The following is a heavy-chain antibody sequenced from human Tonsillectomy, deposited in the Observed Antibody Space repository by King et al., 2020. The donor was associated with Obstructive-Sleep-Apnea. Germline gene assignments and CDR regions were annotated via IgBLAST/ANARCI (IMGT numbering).Heavy chain of an antibody. V-gene: IGHV3-73*01. CDR2: IRDKTNSYAT. CDR1: GFSFSGSA. Sequence: DVQLVESGGGLVQPGGSLKLSCGASGFSFSGSAMHWVRQASGKGPEWVGLIRDKTNSYATVYAASVKDRFTISRDDSRNTAYLQLNSLKTEDTAVYYCSRLGFGMIPDYWGRGTLVTVSS. CDR3: SRLGFGMIPDY. J-gene: IGHJ4*02. D-gene: IGHD2-2*03.